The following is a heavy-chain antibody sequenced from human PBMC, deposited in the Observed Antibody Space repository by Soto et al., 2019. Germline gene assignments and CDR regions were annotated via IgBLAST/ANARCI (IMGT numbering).Heavy chain of an antibody. V-gene: IGHV3-30-3*01. CDR3: ARVRYSSAPNTEPPWY. CDR2: ISYDGSNK. Sequence: QVQLVESGGGVVQPGRSLRLSCAASGFTFSSYAMHWVRQAPGKGLEWVAVISYDGSNKYYADSVKGRFTISRDNSKNTLYLQMNSLRAEDTAVYYCARVRYSSAPNTEPPWYWGQGTLVTVSS. J-gene: IGHJ4*02. D-gene: IGHD6-19*01. CDR1: GFTFSSYA.